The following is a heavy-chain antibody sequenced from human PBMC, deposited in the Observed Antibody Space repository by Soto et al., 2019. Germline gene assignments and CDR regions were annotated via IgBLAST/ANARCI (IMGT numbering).Heavy chain of an antibody. D-gene: IGHD5-12*01. Sequence: PGGSLTLSCAASGFTFSSYAMSWVRQAPGKGLEWVSAISGSGGSTYYAASVKGRFTISGDNSKNTLYLKMSSVSAEDTAVYYCAKDKGYGYSGYSDAFDIWGKGTMVTVSS. CDR3: AKDKGYGYSGYSDAFDI. CDR2: ISGSGGST. CDR1: GFTFSSYA. V-gene: IGHV3-23*01. J-gene: IGHJ3*02.